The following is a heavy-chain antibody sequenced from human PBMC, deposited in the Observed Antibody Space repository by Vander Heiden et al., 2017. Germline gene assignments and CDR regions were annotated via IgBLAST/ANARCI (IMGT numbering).Heavy chain of an antibody. CDR1: GFTFSSYV. Sequence: EVQLVESGGGLVQPGGSLRLSCAASGFTFSSYVMSWVRQAPGKGLEWVANIKQDGSEKYYVDSVKGRFTISRDNAKNSLYLQMNSLRAEDTAVYYCARDGGAYSSSSEFFDYWGQGTLVTVSS. CDR3: ARDGGAYSSSSEFFDY. D-gene: IGHD6-6*01. V-gene: IGHV3-7*01. J-gene: IGHJ4*02. CDR2: IKQDGSEK.